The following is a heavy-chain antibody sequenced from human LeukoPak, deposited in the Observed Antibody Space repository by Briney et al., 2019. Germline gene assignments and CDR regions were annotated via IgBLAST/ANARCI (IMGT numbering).Heavy chain of an antibody. CDR1: GYHFSEYW. CDR3: ARHFDTSTYYSSFDF. Sequence: GESLKISCKGSGYHFSEYWIGWVRPMPGKGLEWVAFIYPGGSDRRYSPPFQGQVTVSADKSINTVYLQWGSLKASDTAMYYCARHFDTSTYYSSFDFWGQGTLVTVSS. CDR2: IYPGGSDR. V-gene: IGHV5-51*01. J-gene: IGHJ4*02. D-gene: IGHD3-10*01.